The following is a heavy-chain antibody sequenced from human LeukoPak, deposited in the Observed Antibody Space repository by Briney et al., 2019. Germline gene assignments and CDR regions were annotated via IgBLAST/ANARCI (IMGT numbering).Heavy chain of an antibody. Sequence: PGGSLRLSCAASGFTFSDYYMSWIRQAPGKGLEWVSYINSSRSTIYYADSVKGRFTISRDNAKNSLYLQMNSLRAEDTAVYYCARDGYYDFWSGYYSHYYYYMDVWGKGTTVTVSS. CDR2: INSSRSTI. CDR1: GFTFSDYY. V-gene: IGHV3-11*04. J-gene: IGHJ6*03. D-gene: IGHD3-3*01. CDR3: ARDGYYDFWSGYYSHYYYYMDV.